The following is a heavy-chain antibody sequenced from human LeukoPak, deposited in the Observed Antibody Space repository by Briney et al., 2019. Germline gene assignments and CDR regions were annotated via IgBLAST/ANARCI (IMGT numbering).Heavy chain of an antibody. J-gene: IGHJ4*02. D-gene: IGHD5-12*01. V-gene: IGHV4-39*07. Sequence: SETLSLTCTVSGGSISSSSYYWGWIRQPPGKGLEWIGSIYYSGSTYYNPSLKSRVTISVDTSKNQFSLKLSSVTAADTAVYYCARRGYSGYGGDYFDYWGQGTLVTVSS. CDR2: IYYSGST. CDR3: ARRGYSGYGGDYFDY. CDR1: GGSISSSSYY.